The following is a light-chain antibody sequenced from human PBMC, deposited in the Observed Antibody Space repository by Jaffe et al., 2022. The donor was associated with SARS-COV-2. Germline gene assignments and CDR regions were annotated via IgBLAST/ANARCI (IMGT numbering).Light chain of an antibody. V-gene: IGKV3-20*01. CDR2: GAS. CDR3: QYYGSSPRT. Sequence: EIVLTQSPGTLSLSPGERATLSCRASQSVSGSYLAWFQQKPGQAPSLLIYGASSRATGIPDRFSGSGSGTDFTLTISRLEPEDFAVYYCQYYGSSPRTFGQGTKVEIK. J-gene: IGKJ1*01. CDR1: QSVSGSY.